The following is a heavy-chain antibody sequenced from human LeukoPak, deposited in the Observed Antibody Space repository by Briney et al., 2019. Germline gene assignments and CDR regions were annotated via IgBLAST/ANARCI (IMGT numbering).Heavy chain of an antibody. CDR2: INPNSGGT. D-gene: IGHD6-13*01. Sequence: ASVKVSCKASGYTFTGYYMHWVRQAPGQGLEWMGWINPNSGGTNYAQKFQGRVTMTRDTSISTAYTELSRLRSDDTAVYYCARDAAAGTNWFDPWGQGTLVTVSS. V-gene: IGHV1-2*02. CDR1: GYTFTGYY. CDR3: ARDAAAGTNWFDP. J-gene: IGHJ5*02.